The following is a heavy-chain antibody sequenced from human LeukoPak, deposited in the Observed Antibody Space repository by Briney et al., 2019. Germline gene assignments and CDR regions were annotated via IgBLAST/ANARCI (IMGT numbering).Heavy chain of an antibody. CDR1: GFTFSDYY. J-gene: IGHJ4*02. Sequence: GGSLRLSCAASGFTFSDYYMTWLRQAPGKGLEWFSYITNSGDTVFYADSVKGRFTVSRDNAKGSLFLQMDSLRAEDTAVYYCAGGAGWLNDYWGQGTLVTVSS. CDR3: AGGAGWLNDY. V-gene: IGHV3-11*01. CDR2: ITNSGDTV. D-gene: IGHD3-16*01.